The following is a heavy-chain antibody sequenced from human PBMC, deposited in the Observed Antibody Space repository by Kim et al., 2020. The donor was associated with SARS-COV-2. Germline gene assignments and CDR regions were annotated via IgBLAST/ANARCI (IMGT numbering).Heavy chain of an antibody. J-gene: IGHJ4*02. CDR3: ASSPSVVAATEIDY. D-gene: IGHD2-15*01. V-gene: IGHV1-2*02. Sequence: AQKFQGRVTMTRDTSISTAYMELSRLRSDDTAVYYCASSPSVVAATEIDYWGQGTLVTVSS.